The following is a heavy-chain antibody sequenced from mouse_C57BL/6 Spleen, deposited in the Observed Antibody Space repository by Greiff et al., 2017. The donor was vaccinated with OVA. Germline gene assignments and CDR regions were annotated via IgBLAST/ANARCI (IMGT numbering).Heavy chain of an antibody. CDR3: ARDGYDERFAY. D-gene: IGHD2-2*01. CDR1: GFTFSDYG. Sequence: EVQVVESGGGLVKPGGSLKLSCAASGFTFSDYGMHWVRQAPEKGLEWVAYISSGSSTIYYADTVKGRFTISRDNAKNTLFLQMTSLRSEETAMYYCARDGYDERFAYWGQGTLVTVSA. V-gene: IGHV5-17*01. CDR2: ISSGSSTI. J-gene: IGHJ3*01.